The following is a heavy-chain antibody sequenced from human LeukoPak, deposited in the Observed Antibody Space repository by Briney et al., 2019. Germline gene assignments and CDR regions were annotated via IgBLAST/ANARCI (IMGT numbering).Heavy chain of an antibody. CDR3: ARGWDGSGSWDGSGSYRRYYYYYMDV. V-gene: IGHV4-61*01. D-gene: IGHD3-10*01. CDR2: IFYSGST. Sequence: SETLSLTCSVSGGSISSSSYYWSWIRQPPGKGLEWIGYIFYSGSTNYNPSLKSRVTISVDTSKNQFSLKLTSVTAADTAVYYCARGWDGSGSWDGSGSYRRYYYYYMDVWGKGTTVTISS. J-gene: IGHJ6*03. CDR1: GGSISSSSYY.